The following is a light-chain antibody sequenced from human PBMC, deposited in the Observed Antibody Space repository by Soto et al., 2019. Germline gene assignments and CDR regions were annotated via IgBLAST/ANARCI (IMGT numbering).Light chain of an antibody. V-gene: IGKV3-11*01. CDR2: DAS. J-gene: IGKJ4*01. Sequence: IVLTQSPATLSLSPGERVTLSCRASESVKTFLAWYQQKPGQAPRLLIYDASNRATGSPARCSGGGSGTAFTLTTSGPEPDDYAVYYCHQRKTWRELSFGGGTKVEI. CDR3: HQRKTWRELS. CDR1: ESVKTF.